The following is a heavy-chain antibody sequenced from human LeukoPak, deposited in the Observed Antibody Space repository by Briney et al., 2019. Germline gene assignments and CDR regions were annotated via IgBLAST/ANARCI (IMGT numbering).Heavy chain of an antibody. CDR3: ARWGGYFDY. D-gene: IGHD3-16*01. CDR2: IYYSGST. CDR1: GGSISSYY. Sequence: SETLSLTCTVSGGSISSYYWSWIRQPPGKGLEWIGYIYYSGSTNYNPSLKSRVTISVDTSKNQFSLKLSPVTAADTAVYYCARWGGYFDYWGQGTLVTVSS. J-gene: IGHJ4*02. V-gene: IGHV4-59*01.